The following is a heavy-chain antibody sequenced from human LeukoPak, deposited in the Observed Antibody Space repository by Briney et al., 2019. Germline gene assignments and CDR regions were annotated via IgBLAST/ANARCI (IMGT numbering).Heavy chain of an antibody. J-gene: IGHJ3*02. D-gene: IGHD6-13*01. CDR1: GFTFSSYW. CDR2: IKQDGSEK. CDR3: ARWAAMTYLDAFDI. V-gene: IGHV3-7*01. Sequence: GGSLRLSCAASGFTFSSYWMSWVRQAPGKGLEWVDNIKQDGSEKYYVDSVKGRFTISRDNAKNSLYLQMNSLRAEDTAVYYCARWAAMTYLDAFDIWGQGTMVTVSS.